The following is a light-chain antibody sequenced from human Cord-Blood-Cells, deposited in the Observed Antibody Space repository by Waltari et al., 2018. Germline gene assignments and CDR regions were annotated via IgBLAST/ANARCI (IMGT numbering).Light chain of an antibody. Sequence: QSALTQPASVSGSPGQSITISCTGTSSDVGIYNLDSWYQQHPGKPPKLMIYEGSKRPSGVSNRFSGSKSGNTASLTISGLQAEDEADYYCCSYAGSSTLVFGGGTKLTVL. CDR2: EGS. CDR1: SSDVGIYNL. V-gene: IGLV2-23*01. CDR3: CSYAGSSTLV. J-gene: IGLJ2*01.